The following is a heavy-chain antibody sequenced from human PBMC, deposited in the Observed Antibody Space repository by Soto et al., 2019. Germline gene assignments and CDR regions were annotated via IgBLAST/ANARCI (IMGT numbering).Heavy chain of an antibody. V-gene: IGHV1-69*01. Sequence: QVQLVQSGAEVKKPGSSVKVSCKASGGTFSSYSISWVRQAPGQGLEWMGGSIPIFRTANYAQKFQGRVTITADESTSTVYMELSSLRSVDTAFYYCARRVQHRKAYYCYDMDVWGQGTTVTVSS. D-gene: IGHD6-13*01. J-gene: IGHJ6*01. CDR3: ARRVQHRKAYYCYDMDV. CDR2: SIPIFRTA. CDR1: GGTFSSYS.